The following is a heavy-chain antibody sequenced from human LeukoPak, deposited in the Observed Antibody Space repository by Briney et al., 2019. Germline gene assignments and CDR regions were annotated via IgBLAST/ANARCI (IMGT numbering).Heavy chain of an antibody. D-gene: IGHD6-13*01. CDR2: IKKDGSET. CDR1: GFTFSTSW. V-gene: IGHV3-7*03. J-gene: IGHJ4*02. Sequence: GGSLRLSCAASGFTFSTSWMSWVRQVPGKGLEWVANIKKDGSETYYVDSVKGRFTISRDNAKNSLYLQMNSLRAEDTAMYYCARGRHSGTTYYLDYWGQGTLVTVSS. CDR3: ARGRHSGTTYYLDY.